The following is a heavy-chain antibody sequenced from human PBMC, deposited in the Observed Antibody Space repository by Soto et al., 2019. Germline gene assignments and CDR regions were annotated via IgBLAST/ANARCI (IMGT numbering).Heavy chain of an antibody. Sequence: PSETLSLTCTVSGDSISSYYWTWIRQPPGKGLEWIGYIYYSGSTNYNSSLKSRVTISVDTSKNQFSLKLSSVTAADTAVYYCARHALLWFGETRDYWGQGTLVTVSS. V-gene: IGHV4-59*08. CDR1: GDSISSYY. J-gene: IGHJ4*02. CDR3: ARHALLWFGETRDY. D-gene: IGHD3-10*01. CDR2: IYYSGST.